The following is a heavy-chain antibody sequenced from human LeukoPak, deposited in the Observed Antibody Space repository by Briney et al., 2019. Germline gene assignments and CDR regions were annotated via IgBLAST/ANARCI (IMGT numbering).Heavy chain of an antibody. CDR2: INHSGST. D-gene: IGHD3-10*01. CDR1: GGSFSGYY. Sequence: SETLSLTCAVYGGSFSGYYWSWIRQPPGKGLEWIGEINHSGSTNYNPSLKSRVTISVDTSKNQFPLKLSPVTAADTAVYYCARTSLGGAWFDPWGQGTLVTVSS. V-gene: IGHV4-34*01. CDR3: ARTSLGGAWFDP. J-gene: IGHJ5*02.